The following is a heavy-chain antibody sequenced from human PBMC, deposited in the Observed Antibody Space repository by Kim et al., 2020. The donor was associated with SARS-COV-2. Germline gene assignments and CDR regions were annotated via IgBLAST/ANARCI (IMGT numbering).Heavy chain of an antibody. Sequence: ASVKVSCKASGYTFTSYAVHWVRQAPGQGLEWMGWINPGGDSTRYSQKFQGRVTITRDTSTSTDYMELSSLRSEDTAVYYCARDGPEYCSVGSCDYFDYWGQGTLVTVSS. V-gene: IGHV1-3*01. CDR2: INPGGDST. CDR1: GYTFTSYA. J-gene: IGHJ4*02. D-gene: IGHD2-15*01. CDR3: ARDGPEYCSVGSCDYFDY.